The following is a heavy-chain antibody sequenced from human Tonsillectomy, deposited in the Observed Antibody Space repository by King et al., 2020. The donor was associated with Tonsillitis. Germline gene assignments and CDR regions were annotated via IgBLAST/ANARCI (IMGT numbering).Heavy chain of an antibody. Sequence: VQLQESGPGLVKPSETLSLTCTVSGGSISSYYWSWIRQPPGKGLEWIGYIYYSGSTNYNPSLKSRVTISLDTSKTQFSLKLSSVTAADTAVYYCARDKVCSGYYCAYGMDVWGQGTTVTVSS. CDR3: ARDKVCSGYYCAYGMDV. V-gene: IGHV4-59*01. CDR2: IYYSGST. CDR1: GGSISSYY. D-gene: IGHD3-22*01. J-gene: IGHJ6*02.